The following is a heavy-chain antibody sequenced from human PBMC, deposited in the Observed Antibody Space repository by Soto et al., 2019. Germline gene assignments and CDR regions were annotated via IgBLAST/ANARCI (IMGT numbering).Heavy chain of an antibody. J-gene: IGHJ4*02. Sequence: QVQLQQWGAGLLKPSETLSLTCAVYGGSFSGYYWSWIRQPPGKGLEWIGEINHSGSTNYNPSLKSRVNISVETSKDQCFLKLGCVNAAEPAVYLRAGGWHRSFCSGRRLGYFDYWGPGTPVTVPS. CDR3: AGGWHRSFCSGRRLGYFDY. V-gene: IGHV4-34*01. CDR2: INHSGST. D-gene: IGHD2-15*01. CDR1: GGSFSGYY.